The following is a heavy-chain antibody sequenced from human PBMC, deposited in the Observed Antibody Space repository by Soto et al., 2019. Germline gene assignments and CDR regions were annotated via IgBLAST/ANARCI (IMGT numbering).Heavy chain of an antibody. V-gene: IGHV1-18*04. CDR1: GFSFSDYF. D-gene: IGHD3-3*01. CDR3: ARDPHEFWTSYWFDP. CDR2: ISAYDGKT. J-gene: IGHJ5*02. Sequence: ASVKVSCKASGFSFSDYFMHWVRQAPGQGLELMGWISAYDGKTTYAEKFQGRVTLTTDTSTSTAYMELRSLRSDDTAIYYCARDPHEFWTSYWFDPWGQGTPVTVSS.